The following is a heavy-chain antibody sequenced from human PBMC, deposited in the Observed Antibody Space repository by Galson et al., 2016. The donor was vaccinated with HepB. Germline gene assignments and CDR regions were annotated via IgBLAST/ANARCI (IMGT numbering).Heavy chain of an antibody. CDR3: AHGSGWLLDH. Sequence: PALVKPTQTLTLTCTFSGFSLSSAAVGVGWVRQAPGEAPEWLAFIYWDHAKYLSPSLSSRLTITKDTSKKQVVLTMTNMDSVDTARYYCAHGSGWLLDHWGQGTRDTI. CDR1: GFSLSSAAVG. CDR2: IYWDHAK. V-gene: IGHV2-5*02. J-gene: IGHJ5*02. D-gene: IGHD6-19*01.